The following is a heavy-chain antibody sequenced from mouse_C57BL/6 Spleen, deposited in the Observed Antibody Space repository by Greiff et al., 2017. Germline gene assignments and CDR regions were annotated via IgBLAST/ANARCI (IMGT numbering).Heavy chain of an antibody. D-gene: IGHD1-1*01. V-gene: IGHV5-17*01. CDR1: GFTFSDYG. CDR2: ISSGSSTI. Sequence: EVQRVESGGGLVKPGGSLKLSCAASGFTFSDYGMHWVRQAPEKGLEWVAYISSGSSTIDYADPVKGRFTISRDNAKNTLFLQMTSLRSEYTAMYYCARNGEGAYYFDYWGQGTTLTVSS. CDR3: ARNGEGAYYFDY. J-gene: IGHJ2*01.